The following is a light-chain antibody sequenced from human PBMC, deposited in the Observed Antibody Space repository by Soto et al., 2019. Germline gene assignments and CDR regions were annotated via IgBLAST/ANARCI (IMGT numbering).Light chain of an antibody. CDR2: GAS. Sequence: EIVMTQSPATRSVSPGERATLSCSASQSVSSNLAWYQQKPGQAPRLRIYGASTSATGLPTRCSGSGSGTTFTLTISSLQYEDVSGYYCHQYNNWPPITFGGGTKVEIK. J-gene: IGKJ4*01. V-gene: IGKV3-15*01. CDR3: HQYNNWPPIT. CDR1: QSVSSN.